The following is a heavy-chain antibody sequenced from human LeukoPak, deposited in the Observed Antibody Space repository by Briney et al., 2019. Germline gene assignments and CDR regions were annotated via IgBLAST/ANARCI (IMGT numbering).Heavy chain of an antibody. CDR2: INPSGGST. D-gene: IGHD3-22*01. Sequence: ASVKVSCKASGYTFTSYYMHWVRQAPGQGLEWMGIINPSGGSTSYAQKFQGRVTMTRDTSTSTVYMELSSLRSEDTAVYYRARAYQPHSSGYPGVDYWGQGTLVTVSS. CDR1: GYTFTSYY. CDR3: ARAYQPHSSGYPGVDY. V-gene: IGHV1-46*01. J-gene: IGHJ4*02.